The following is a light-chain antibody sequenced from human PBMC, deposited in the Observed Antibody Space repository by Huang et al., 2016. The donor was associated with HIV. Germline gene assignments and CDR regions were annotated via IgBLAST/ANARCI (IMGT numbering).Light chain of an antibody. CDR1: QSVDTSY. CDR3: HQYAKSMAT. J-gene: IGKJ1*01. Sequence: VLTQSPVSCSLSLGDRLTVSCRASQSVDTSYLAWYQHKPGQPPRLLVYETSTRASGIPSRFSGSGSGRDFSLTISRLEPEDFGVYYCHQYAKSMATFGQGTKVDI. CDR2: ETS. V-gene: IGKV3D-20*02.